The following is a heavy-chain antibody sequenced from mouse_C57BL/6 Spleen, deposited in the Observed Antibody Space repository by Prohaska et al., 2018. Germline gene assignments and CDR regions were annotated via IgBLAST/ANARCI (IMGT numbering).Heavy chain of an antibody. CDR3: TADPNAY. Sequence: EVKLEESGGCLVQPGGSMKLSCVASVFTFSNYWMNWVRHSPEKGLEWVAQIRLKSDNYATHYAESVKGRFTISRDDSKSSVYLQMNNLRAEDTGMYYCTADPNAYWGQGTLVTVSA. CDR2: IRLKSDNYAT. CDR1: VFTFSNYW. V-gene: IGHV6-3*01. J-gene: IGHJ3*01.